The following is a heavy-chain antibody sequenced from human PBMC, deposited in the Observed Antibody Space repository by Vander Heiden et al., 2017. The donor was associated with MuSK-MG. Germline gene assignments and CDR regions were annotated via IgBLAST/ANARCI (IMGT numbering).Heavy chain of an antibody. CDR3: ARAIGAVTSY. CDR2: INQDGSQK. J-gene: IGHJ4*02. CDR1: GFTFSSFW. D-gene: IGHD5-12*01. Sequence: EVRLVESGGGLVQPGGSLRLACAATGFTFSSFWMHWVRQAPGKGLGWVANINQDGSQKYFLDSVKGRCTIPRDNAKNSLYLQMNSLRVEDTAVYYCARAIGAVTSYWGQGTLVTVSS. V-gene: IGHV3-7*01.